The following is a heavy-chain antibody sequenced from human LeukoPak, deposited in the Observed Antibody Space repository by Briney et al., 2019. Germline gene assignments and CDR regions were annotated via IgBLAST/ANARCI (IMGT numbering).Heavy chain of an antibody. D-gene: IGHD3-22*01. CDR2: IRCDGSNK. CDR3: AKDWYYYDSGGYYAVYYYYYYMDV. V-gene: IGHV3-30*02. J-gene: IGHJ6*03. Sequence: GGSLRLSCAASGFTFSSYGMHWVRQAPGKGLEWVAFIRCDGSNKYYADSVKGRFTISRDNSKNTLYLQMNSLRAEDTAVYYCAKDWYYYDSGGYYAVYYYYYYMDVWGKGTTVTVSS. CDR1: GFTFSSYG.